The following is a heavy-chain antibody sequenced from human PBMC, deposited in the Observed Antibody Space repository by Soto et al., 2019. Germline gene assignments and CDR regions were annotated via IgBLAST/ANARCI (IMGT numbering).Heavy chain of an antibody. D-gene: IGHD2-15*01. V-gene: IGHV4-61*01. CDR1: GGSVSSGSYY. CDR2: IYYSGST. J-gene: IGHJ3*02. CDR3: ARGLWSGGSCYPDAFDI. Sequence: QVQLQESGPGLVKPSETLSLTCTVSGGSVSSGSYYWSWIRQPPGKGLEWIGYIYYSGSTNYNPSLKSRVTISVDTSEDQFSLKLSSVTAADTAVYYCARGLWSGGSCYPDAFDIWGQGTMVTVSS.